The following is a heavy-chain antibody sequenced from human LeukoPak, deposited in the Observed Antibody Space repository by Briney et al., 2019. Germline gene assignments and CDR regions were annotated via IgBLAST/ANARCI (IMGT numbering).Heavy chain of an antibody. CDR3: AREGGSYGSFDY. CDR1: GGSISSGGYY. D-gene: IGHD1-26*01. CDR2: IYYSGST. Sequence: PSETLPLTCTVSGGSISSGGYYWSWIRQHPGKGLEWIGYIYYSGSTYYNPSLKSRVTISVDTSKNQFSLKLSSVTAADTAVYYCAREGGSYGSFDYWGQGTLVTVSS. V-gene: IGHV4-31*03. J-gene: IGHJ4*02.